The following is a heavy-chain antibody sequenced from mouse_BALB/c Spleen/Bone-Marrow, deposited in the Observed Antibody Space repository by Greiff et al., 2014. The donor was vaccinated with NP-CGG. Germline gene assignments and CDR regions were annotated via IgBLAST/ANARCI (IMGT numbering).Heavy chain of an antibody. J-gene: IGHJ4*01. CDR3: ARNYYYGSSWSAMDY. CDR2: IYPGDGDT. D-gene: IGHD1-1*01. CDR1: GYTFTSYW. Sequence: QVQLKESGAELARPGASVKLSCKASGYTFTSYWMQWVKQRPGQGLEWIGAIYPGDGDTRYNQKFKGKATLTADKSSSTAYIELSSLASEASAVYYCARNYYYGSSWSAMDYWGQGTSVTVSS. V-gene: IGHV1-87*01.